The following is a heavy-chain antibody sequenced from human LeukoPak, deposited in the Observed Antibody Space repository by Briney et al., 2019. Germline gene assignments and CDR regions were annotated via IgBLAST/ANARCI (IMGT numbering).Heavy chain of an antibody. Sequence: ETLSLTCTVSGYSINTVYYWGWIRQPPEKGLEWVSAISGSGGSTYYADSVKGRFTISRDNSKNTLYLQMNSLRAEDTAVYYCVKDPRYYYGSGTLSSWFDPWGQGTLVTVSS. J-gene: IGHJ5*02. CDR3: VKDPRYYYGSGTLSSWFDP. CDR2: ISGSGGST. CDR1: GYSINTVYY. V-gene: IGHV3-23*01. D-gene: IGHD3-10*01.